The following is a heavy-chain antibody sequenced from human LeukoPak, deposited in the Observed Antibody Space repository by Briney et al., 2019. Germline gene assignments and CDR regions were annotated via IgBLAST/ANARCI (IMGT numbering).Heavy chain of an antibody. CDR3: ARAGFGLAPHRGTPFDY. D-gene: IGHD6-13*01. V-gene: IGHV4-61*10. CDR2: INHSGST. CDR1: GGSISSGSYY. J-gene: IGHJ4*02. Sequence: SETLSLTCTVSGGSISSGSYYWSWIRQPAGKGLEWIGEINHSGSTNYNPSLKSRVTISVDTSKNQFSLKLSSVTAADTAVYYCARAGFGLAPHRGTPFDYWGQGTLVTVSS.